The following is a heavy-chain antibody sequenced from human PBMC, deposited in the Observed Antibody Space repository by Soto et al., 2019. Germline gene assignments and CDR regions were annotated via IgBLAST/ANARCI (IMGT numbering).Heavy chain of an antibody. CDR2: IIPIFATA. Sequence: QVQLVQSGAEVKKPGSSVKVSCKASGRTFSSYAINWVRQAPGQGLEWMGGIIPIFATADYAQKFQGRVTITADESTSTAYMERSSLRSEDTAVYYCAQCLLGVNYYYGMDVWGQGTTVTVSS. V-gene: IGHV1-69*12. CDR1: GRTFSSYA. CDR3: AQCLLGVNYYYGMDV. D-gene: IGHD3-16*01. J-gene: IGHJ6*02.